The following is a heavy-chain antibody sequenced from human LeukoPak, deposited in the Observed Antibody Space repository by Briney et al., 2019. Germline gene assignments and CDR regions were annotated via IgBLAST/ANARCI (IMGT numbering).Heavy chain of an antibody. V-gene: IGHV4-59*01. J-gene: IGHJ4*02. CDR2: IYYSGST. CDR1: GGSISSYY. CDR3: ARWDYYDSSGYSY. D-gene: IGHD3-22*01. Sequence: SETLSLTCTVSGGSISSYYWSWIRQPPGKGLEWIGYIYYSGSTHYNPSLKSRVTISVDTSKNQFSLKLSSVTAADTAVYYCARWDYYDSSGYSYWGQGTLVTVSS.